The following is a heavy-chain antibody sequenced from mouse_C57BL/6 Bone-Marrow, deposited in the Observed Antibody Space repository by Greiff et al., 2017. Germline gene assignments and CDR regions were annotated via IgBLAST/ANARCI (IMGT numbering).Heavy chain of an antibody. V-gene: IGHV5-2*01. CDR1: EYAFPSHD. CDR3: ARDDYGSSYPY. J-gene: IGHJ2*01. D-gene: IGHD1-1*01. CDR2: INSAGGST. Sequence: EVQLQQSGGGLVQPGESLKLSCESNEYAFPSHDMSWVRQTPEKRLELVASINSAGGSTYYPDTMERRFIISRDNTKKTLYLQMSSLRSEDTALYYCARDDYGSSYPYWGRGTTLTVSS.